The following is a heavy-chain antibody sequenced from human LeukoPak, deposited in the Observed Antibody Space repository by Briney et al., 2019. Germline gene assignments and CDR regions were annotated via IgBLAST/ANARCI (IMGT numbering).Heavy chain of an antibody. CDR1: GGTFSSYG. V-gene: IGHV1-18*01. CDR2: ISAYNGNT. D-gene: IGHD3-9*01. Sequence: ASVKVSCKASGGTFSSYGISWVRQAPGQGLEWMGWISAYNGNTNYAQKLQGRVTMTTDTSTSTAYMELRSLRSDDTAVYYCARGEILTGYINPPFPGNWGQGTLVTVSS. J-gene: IGHJ4*02. CDR3: ARGEILTGYINPPFPGN.